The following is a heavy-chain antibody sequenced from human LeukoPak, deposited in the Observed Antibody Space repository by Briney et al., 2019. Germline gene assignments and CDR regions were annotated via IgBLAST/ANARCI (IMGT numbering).Heavy chain of an antibody. CDR3: ARDYEAYSGSYLGDY. Sequence: ASVKVSCKASGYTFTSYGISWVRQAPGQGLEWMGWISAYNGNTNYAQKLQGRVTMTTDTSTSTAYMELRSLRSDDTAVYYCARDYEAYSGSYLGDYWGQGTLVTVSS. D-gene: IGHD1-26*01. V-gene: IGHV1-18*01. CDR2: ISAYNGNT. J-gene: IGHJ4*02. CDR1: GYTFTSYG.